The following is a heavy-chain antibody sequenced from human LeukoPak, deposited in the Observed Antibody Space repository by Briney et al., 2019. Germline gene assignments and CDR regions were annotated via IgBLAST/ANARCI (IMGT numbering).Heavy chain of an antibody. D-gene: IGHD4-23*01. Sequence: SETLSLTCTVSGVSISSYYWSWVRQPPGKGVEGVAYIYTSASPNSNPSLKSRLTISVDTSKTQFSLKLSSVTAADTAVYYCARQAGGTSGPFDYWGQGTLVTVSS. CDR1: GVSISSYY. CDR2: IYTSASP. J-gene: IGHJ4*02. CDR3: ARQAGGTSGPFDY. V-gene: IGHV4-4*09.